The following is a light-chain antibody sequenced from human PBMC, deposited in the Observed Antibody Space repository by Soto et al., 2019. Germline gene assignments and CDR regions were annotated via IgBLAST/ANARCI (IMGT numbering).Light chain of an antibody. J-gene: IGKJ1*01. CDR2: HAS. Sequence: TQSPDTLSFSPGERATLSCRASQSVSNWLAWYQQKPGTAPKVLIYHASNLQSGVPSRFSGSGSGTEFTLTISSLQPDDFATYYCQQYNTYSWTFGPGTKVDIK. CDR1: QSVSNW. CDR3: QQYNTYSWT. V-gene: IGKV1-5*01.